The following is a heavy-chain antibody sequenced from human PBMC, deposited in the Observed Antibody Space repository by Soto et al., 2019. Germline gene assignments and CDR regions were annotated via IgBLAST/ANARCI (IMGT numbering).Heavy chain of an antibody. J-gene: IGHJ6*02. CDR3: ARDGSRGYDMDV. CDR1: GFDFSNYN. V-gene: IGHV3-48*02. CDR2: ISNTARTI. Sequence: VQVVASGGGLIQPGGSLRLSCAGSGFDFSNYNMDWVRQAPGKGLEWISYISNTARTIFYADSVKGRFTISRDNARNSLFLQMNSLRDEDTAVYYCARDGSRGYDMDVWGQGTTVTVSS. D-gene: IGHD1-1*01.